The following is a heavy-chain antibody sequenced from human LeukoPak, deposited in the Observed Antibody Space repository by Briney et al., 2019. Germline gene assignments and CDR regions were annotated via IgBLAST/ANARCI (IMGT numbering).Heavy chain of an antibody. CDR1: GFTFSNYA. D-gene: IGHD3-22*01. Sequence: GGSLRLSCAASGFTFSNYAMSWVRQAPGKGLEWVSAISGSGGSTYYADSVKGRFTISRDNSKNTLYLQMNSLRAEDTAVYYCAKDYYDSSGYYSSYFDYWGQGTLVTVSS. V-gene: IGHV3-23*01. CDR3: AKDYYDSSGYYSSYFDY. CDR2: ISGSGGST. J-gene: IGHJ4*02.